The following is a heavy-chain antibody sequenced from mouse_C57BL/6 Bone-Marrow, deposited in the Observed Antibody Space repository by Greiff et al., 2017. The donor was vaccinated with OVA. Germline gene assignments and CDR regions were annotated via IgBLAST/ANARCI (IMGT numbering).Heavy chain of an antibody. CDR1: GYTFTSYW. CDR3: AIRGYYGYEGY. Sequence: QVQLQQSGADLVKPGASVKVSCKASGYTFTSYWMPWVKQRPGKGLGWIGRIHPSDSDPNYNQKFKGKATLTVDKSSSTAYMQLSSLTSVDSAVYYCAIRGYYGYEGYWGQGTTLTVSS. J-gene: IGHJ2*01. V-gene: IGHV1-74*01. D-gene: IGHD2-2*01. CDR2: IHPSDSDP.